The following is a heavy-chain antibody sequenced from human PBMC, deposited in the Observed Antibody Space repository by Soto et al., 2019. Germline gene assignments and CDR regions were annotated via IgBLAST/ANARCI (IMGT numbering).Heavy chain of an antibody. Sequence: QVQLKESGPGLVKPSQTLSLTCTVSGGSINSADHYWSWIRQPPGKGLEWIGYMYYSGSTYYNPSLKSRVTISGDTSKNQFSLKLSSVTAADTAMYYCARAVFYYDDIGPPDYWGQGTLVTVSS. CDR2: MYYSGST. V-gene: IGHV4-30-4*01. CDR1: GGSINSADHY. D-gene: IGHD3-22*01. J-gene: IGHJ4*02. CDR3: ARAVFYYDDIGPPDY.